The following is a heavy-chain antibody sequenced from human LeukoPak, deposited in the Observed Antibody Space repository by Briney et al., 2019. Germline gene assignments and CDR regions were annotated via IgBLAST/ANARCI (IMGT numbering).Heavy chain of an antibody. J-gene: IGHJ6*02. V-gene: IGHV3-74*01. D-gene: IGHD3-10*01. CDR3: AKDYSGSGRRREYYYSGMAV. CDR1: GFTFSSYW. Sequence: GGSLRLSCAASGFTFSSYWMHWVRQAPGKGLVWVSRINSGGSSTSYADSVKGRFTTSRDNAKNSVYLQMNSLRAEDTAVYYCAKDYSGSGRRREYYYSGMAVWGQGTTVTVSS. CDR2: INSGGSST.